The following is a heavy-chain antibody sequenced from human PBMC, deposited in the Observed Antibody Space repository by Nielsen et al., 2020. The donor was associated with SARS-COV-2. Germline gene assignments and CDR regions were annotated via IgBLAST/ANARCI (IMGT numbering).Heavy chain of an antibody. J-gene: IGHJ4*02. V-gene: IGHV3-21*01. D-gene: IGHD2-21*02. CDR1: GFTFSSDS. Sequence: GGSLRLSCAASGFTFSSDSMNWVRQAPGKGLEWVSSISSSSSYIYYADSVKGRFTISRDNAKNSLYLQMNSLRAEDTAVYYCARVPSSYCGGDCYCDYWGQGTLVTVSS. CDR2: ISSSSSYI. CDR3: ARVPSSYCGGDCYCDY.